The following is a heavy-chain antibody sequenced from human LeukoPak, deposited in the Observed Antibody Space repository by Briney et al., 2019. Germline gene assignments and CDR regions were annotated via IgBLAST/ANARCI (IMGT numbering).Heavy chain of an antibody. CDR2: ISISGTDT. CDR1: GFTFRDYS. V-gene: IGHV3-11*03. D-gene: IGHD3-22*01. J-gene: IGHJ6*03. Sequence: GGSLRLSCEASGFTFRDYSMSWIRQTPGKGLEWVSYISISGTDTNYADSVKGRSTISRDNAKSSLYLQMNSLRAEDTALCYCARHYYDSRYPTSGYYMDVWGKGTTVTVS. CDR3: ARHYYDSRYPTSGYYMDV.